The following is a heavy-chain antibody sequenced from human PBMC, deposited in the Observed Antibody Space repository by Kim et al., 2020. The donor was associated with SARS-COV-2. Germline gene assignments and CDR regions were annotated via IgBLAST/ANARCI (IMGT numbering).Heavy chain of an antibody. J-gene: IGHJ6*03. D-gene: IGHD2-2*01. Sequence: SETLSLTCTVSGGSISSGDYYWSWIRQPPGKGLEWIGYIYYSGSTYYNPSLKSRVTISVDTSKNQFSLKLSSVTAADTAVYYCVGLCTSCRYYYYYMDVWGKGTTVTVSS. CDR3: VGLCTSCRYYYYYMDV. CDR1: GGSISSGDYY. CDR2: IYYSGST. V-gene: IGHV4-30-4*01.